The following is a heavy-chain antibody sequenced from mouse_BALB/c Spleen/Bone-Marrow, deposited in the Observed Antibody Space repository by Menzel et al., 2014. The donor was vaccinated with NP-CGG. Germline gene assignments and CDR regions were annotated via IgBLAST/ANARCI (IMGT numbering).Heavy chain of an antibody. CDR2: IYPSDSYT. J-gene: IGHJ4*01. CDR3: TRGSSYVGYAMDY. V-gene: IGHV1-69*02. D-gene: IGHD1-1*01. Sequence: VQLVESGAELVRPGASVKLSCKASGYTFTSNWINWVKQRPGQGLEWIGNIYPSDSYTNYNQKFKDKATLTVDKSSSTAYMQPSSPTSEDSAVYYCTRGSSYVGYAMDYWGQGTSVTVSS. CDR1: GYTFTSNW.